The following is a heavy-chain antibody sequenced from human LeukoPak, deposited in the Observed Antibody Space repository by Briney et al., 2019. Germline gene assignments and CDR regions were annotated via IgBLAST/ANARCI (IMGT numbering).Heavy chain of an antibody. D-gene: IGHD6-19*01. CDR1: GFTFSSYG. V-gene: IGHV3-30*02. Sequence: GGSLRLSCAASGFTFSSYGMHWVRQAPGKGLEWVAFIRYDGSNKYYADSVKGRFTISRDNSKNTLYLQMNSLRDEDSALYYCARDSGSGWSNDYWGQGTLVTVSS. CDR2: IRYDGSNK. J-gene: IGHJ4*02. CDR3: ARDSGSGWSNDY.